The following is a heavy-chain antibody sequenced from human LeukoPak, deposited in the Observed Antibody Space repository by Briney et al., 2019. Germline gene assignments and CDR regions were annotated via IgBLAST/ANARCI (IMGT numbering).Heavy chain of an antibody. V-gene: IGHV3-21*01. D-gene: IGHD3-3*01. Sequence: PGGSLRLSCAASGFTFSSYTMNWVRQAPGKGLEWVSSISGSGSDIYYANSVKGRFTISRDNPQKSLYLQMNSLRAEDMAVYYCALTGYYDFWSGPGHWGQGTLVTVSS. CDR1: GFTFSSYT. CDR3: ALTGYYDFWSGPGH. CDR2: ISGSGSDI. J-gene: IGHJ1*01.